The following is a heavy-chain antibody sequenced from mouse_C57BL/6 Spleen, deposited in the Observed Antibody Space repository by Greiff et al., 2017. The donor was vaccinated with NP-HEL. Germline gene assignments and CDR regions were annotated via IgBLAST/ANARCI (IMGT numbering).Heavy chain of an antibody. CDR1: GFTFSSYG. V-gene: IGHV5-6*01. CDR3: ARQRTAAYAMDY. J-gene: IGHJ4*01. Sequence: EVQRVESGGDLVKPGGSLKLSCAASGFTFSSYGMSWVRQTPDKRLEWVATISSGGSYTYYPDSVKGRFTISRDNAKKTLYLQMSSLKSEDTAMYYCARQRTAAYAMDYWGQGTSVTVSS. CDR2: ISSGGSYT.